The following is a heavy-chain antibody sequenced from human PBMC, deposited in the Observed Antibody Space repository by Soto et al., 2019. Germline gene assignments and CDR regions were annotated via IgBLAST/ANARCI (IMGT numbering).Heavy chain of an antibody. CDR1: GFTFSSYA. D-gene: IGHD6-19*01. V-gene: IGHV3-23*01. CDR3: ARDTTGYSSGLGY. CDR2: ISGSGGGT. Sequence: QSGGSLRLSCAASGFTFSSYAMSWVRQAPGKGLEWVSAISGSGGGTYYEDSVKGRFTISRENSKNTLYLQMNSLRAEDTAVYYCARDTTGYSSGLGYWGQGTLVTVSS. J-gene: IGHJ4*02.